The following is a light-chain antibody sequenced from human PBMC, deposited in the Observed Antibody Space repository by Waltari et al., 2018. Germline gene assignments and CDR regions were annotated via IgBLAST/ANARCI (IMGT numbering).Light chain of an antibody. CDR1: SGSIASNS. V-gene: IGLV6-57*03. CDR2: EDY. Sequence: NFMLTQPHSVSESPGRTVTISCPRSSGSIASNSVQWYQQRPGSAPTTVIYEDYQRPSGVPDRFSGSIDSSSNSASLTISGLKTEDEADYYCQSYHAGNPWVFGGGTRLTVV. CDR3: QSYHAGNPWV. J-gene: IGLJ3*02.